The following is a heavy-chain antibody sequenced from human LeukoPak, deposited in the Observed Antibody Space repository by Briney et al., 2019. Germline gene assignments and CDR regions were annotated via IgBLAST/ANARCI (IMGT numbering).Heavy chain of an antibody. V-gene: IGHV1-69*05. Sequence: SVTVSCKASGCTFSSYAISWVRQAPGQGLEWMGGIIPIFGTANYAQKFQGRVTMTTDESTNTAYMELTSMTSEDTAVYYCARGGGVVVPAAFDFWGQGTLVTVSS. CDR2: IIPIFGTA. D-gene: IGHD2-2*01. CDR3: ARGGGVVVPAAFDF. CDR1: GCTFSSYA. J-gene: IGHJ4*02.